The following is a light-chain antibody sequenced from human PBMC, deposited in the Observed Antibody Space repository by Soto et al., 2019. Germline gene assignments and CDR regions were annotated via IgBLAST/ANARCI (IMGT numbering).Light chain of an antibody. Sequence: DIVMTQSPLSLPVTPGEPASISCRSSQSLLHSSGHNYLDWYLQKPGQSPQLLIYLGSNRASGVPDRFSGSGSGTDFTLKISRVEAEDVGVYYCMQALQTPFTFGPGTKVDIK. CDR1: QSLLHSSGHNY. CDR3: MQALQTPFT. J-gene: IGKJ3*01. CDR2: LGS. V-gene: IGKV2-28*01.